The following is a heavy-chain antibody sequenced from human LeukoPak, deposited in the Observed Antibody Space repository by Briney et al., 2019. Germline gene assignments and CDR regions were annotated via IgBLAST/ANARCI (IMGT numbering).Heavy chain of an antibody. CDR1: GLTFSSSW. CDR3: ARDLAYSRLDY. J-gene: IGHJ4*02. D-gene: IGHD5-18*01. V-gene: IGHV3-7*01. CDR2: INPDGNKK. Sequence: GGSLRLSCAVSGLTFSSSWMDWVRQAPGKGLEWVASINPDGNKKYSADSVKGRLTISRDNAENSLYLQMNSLRVKDTAFYYCARDLAYSRLDYWGQGMLVTVSS.